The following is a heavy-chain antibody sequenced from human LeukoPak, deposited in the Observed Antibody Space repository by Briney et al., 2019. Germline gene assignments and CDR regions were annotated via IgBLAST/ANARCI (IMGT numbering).Heavy chain of an antibody. CDR1: GFTFSNYG. J-gene: IGHJ4*02. CDR3: ARQTRDGSGSRGYSFDF. D-gene: IGHD3-10*01. V-gene: IGHV3-23*01. Sequence: PGGSLRLSCAVSGFTFSNYGMSWVRQAPGKGLEWVSTITGSGATTYYADSVKGRFTISVDKSISTAYLQWSSLKASDTAMYYCARQTRDGSGSRGYSFDFWGQGTLVTVSS. CDR2: ITGSGATT.